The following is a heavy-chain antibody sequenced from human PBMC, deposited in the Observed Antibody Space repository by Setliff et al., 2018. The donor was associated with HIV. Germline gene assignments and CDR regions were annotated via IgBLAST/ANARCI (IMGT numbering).Heavy chain of an antibody. CDR1: GYTFTRNA. J-gene: IGHJ4*02. Sequence: GASVKVSCKASGYTFTRNAMNWVRQAPGQGLEWMGWINTNTGNPMYAQGFTGRFVFSLDTSVSTAYLQISSLKAEDTAVYYCAGGYFDILTGYYQIPYFDYWGQGTLVTSPQ. D-gene: IGHD3-9*01. CDR2: INTNTGNP. CDR3: AGGYFDILTGYYQIPYFDY. V-gene: IGHV7-4-1*02.